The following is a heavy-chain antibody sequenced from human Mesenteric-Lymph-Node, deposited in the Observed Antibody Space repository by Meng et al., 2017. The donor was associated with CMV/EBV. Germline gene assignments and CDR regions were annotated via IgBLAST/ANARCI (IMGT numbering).Heavy chain of an antibody. CDR3: AREASAWYEDY. V-gene: IGHV1-18*01. CDR2: ISGDTGGT. D-gene: IGHD6-19*01. J-gene: IGHJ4*02. CDR1: GYNFSDYG. Sequence: SCKASGYNFSDYGISWVRQAPEQGLEWMGWISGDTGGTNYAQRFQGRVTMTTDTSTDTAYMELRSLRSDDTAVYYCAREASAWYEDYWGQGTLVTVSS.